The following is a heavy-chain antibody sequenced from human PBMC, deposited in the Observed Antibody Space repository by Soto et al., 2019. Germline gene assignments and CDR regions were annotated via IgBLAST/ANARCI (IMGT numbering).Heavy chain of an antibody. CDR2: INHSGST. Sequence: QVQLQQWGAGLLKPSETLSLTCAVYGESFSGYYWSWIRQPPGKGPEWIGEINHSGSTNYNPSLKSRVTMSVDTSKNQFSLKLSSVTAADTAVYYCAGNIVATISSFDYWGQGTLVTVSS. J-gene: IGHJ4*02. V-gene: IGHV4-34*01. CDR3: AGNIVATISSFDY. D-gene: IGHD5-12*01. CDR1: GESFSGYY.